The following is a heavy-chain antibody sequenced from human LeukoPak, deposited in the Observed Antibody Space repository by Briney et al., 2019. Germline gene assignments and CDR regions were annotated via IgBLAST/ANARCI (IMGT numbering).Heavy chain of an antibody. D-gene: IGHD5-12*01. CDR3: ARGPYSGYGY. CDR2: IKQDGSEK. CDR1: GFTFSRYW. J-gene: IGHJ4*02. V-gene: IGHV3-7*03. Sequence: GGSLRLSCAASGFTFSRYWRSWVRQAPGKGLEWVANIKQDGSEKYYVDSVKGRFTISRDNAKNSLYLQMNSLRAEDTAVYYCARGPYSGYGYWGQGTLVTVSS.